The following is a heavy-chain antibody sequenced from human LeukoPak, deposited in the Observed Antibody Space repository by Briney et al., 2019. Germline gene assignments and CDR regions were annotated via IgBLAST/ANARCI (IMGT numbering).Heavy chain of an antibody. Sequence: GGSLRLSCAASGFRFDDYAMHWVRQAPGKGLEWVSGISWNSGTLAYADSVKGRFTISRDNAKNSLYLQMNSLRAEDTAVYYCARDYYGSGRLLRFDPWGQGTLVTVSS. CDR1: GFRFDDYA. CDR2: ISWNSGTL. CDR3: ARDYYGSGRLLRFDP. J-gene: IGHJ5*02. V-gene: IGHV3-9*01. D-gene: IGHD3-10*01.